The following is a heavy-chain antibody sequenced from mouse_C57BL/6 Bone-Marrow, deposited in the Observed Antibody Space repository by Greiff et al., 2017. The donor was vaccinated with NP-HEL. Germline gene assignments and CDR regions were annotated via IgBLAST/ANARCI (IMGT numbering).Heavy chain of an antibody. V-gene: IGHV10-1*01. Sequence: EVKLVESGGGLVQPKGSLKLSCAASGFSFNTYAMNWVRQAPGKGLEWVARIRSKSNNYATYYADSVKDRFTISRDASERMLYLQMNNLKTEDTAMYYCVRRGYYCSRNWYFDVWGTGTTVTVSS. CDR1: GFSFNTYA. J-gene: IGHJ1*03. CDR3: VRRGYYCSRNWYFDV. D-gene: IGHD1-1*01. CDR2: IRSKSNNYAT.